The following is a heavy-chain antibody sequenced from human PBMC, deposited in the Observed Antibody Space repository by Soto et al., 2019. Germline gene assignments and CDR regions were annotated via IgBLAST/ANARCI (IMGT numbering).Heavy chain of an antibody. CDR2: ISASNGNT. CDR1: GYILTSYG. J-gene: IGHJ5*02. Sequence: WVSVKVSCKPSGYILTSYGISWVRQATGQGLEWMGWISASNGNTNYAQELPGRVTMTTDTSTSTAYMELRSLRSDDTAVYYCARGGQWPPTRHFDPWGQGTLVTVSS. D-gene: IGHD6-19*01. CDR3: ARGGQWPPTRHFDP. V-gene: IGHV1-18*01.